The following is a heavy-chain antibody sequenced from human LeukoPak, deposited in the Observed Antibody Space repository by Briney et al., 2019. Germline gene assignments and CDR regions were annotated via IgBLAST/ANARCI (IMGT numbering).Heavy chain of an antibody. CDR3: ATETGRIGDLGY. J-gene: IGHJ4*02. D-gene: IGHD7-27*01. CDR1: GVTFSSFT. CDR2: IAYHGNDE. Sequence: GGSLRLSCAVSGVTFSSFTRHWVRQSPGKGLEWVAVIAYHGNDEYYADSLKGRFTNSRDNSKDSLYLQMNSLRDEDTAVYYWATETGRIGDLGYWGQGALVTVSS. V-gene: IGHV3-30*04.